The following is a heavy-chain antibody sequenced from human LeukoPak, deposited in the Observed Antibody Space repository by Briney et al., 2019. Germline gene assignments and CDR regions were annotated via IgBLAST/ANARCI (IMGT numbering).Heavy chain of an antibody. CDR3: ARLRIAVPGLDAFGI. Sequence: SETLSLXCTASGGSISSGSYYWGWIRQPPGKGLEWIGRIHYSGTTYYNSSLKSRLTISVDTSKNQFSLKLTSVTAADTAVYFCARLRIAVPGLDAFGIWGQGTMVTVSS. CDR1: GGSISSGSYY. V-gene: IGHV4-39*01. CDR2: IHYSGTT. J-gene: IGHJ3*02. D-gene: IGHD6-19*01.